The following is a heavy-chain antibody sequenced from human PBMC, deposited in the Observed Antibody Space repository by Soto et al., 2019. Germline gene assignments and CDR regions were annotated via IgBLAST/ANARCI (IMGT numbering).Heavy chain of an antibody. CDR1: GFTFSSYG. CDR2: ISYDGSNK. CDR3: AKARLDYFDY. V-gene: IGHV3-30*18. D-gene: IGHD3-22*01. Sequence: QVQLVESGGGVVQPGRSLRLSCAASGFTFSSYGMHWVRQAPGKGLEWVAVISYDGSNKYYADSVKGRFTISRDNSKNTLYLQMNSLRAEDTAVYYCAKARLDYFDYCGQGTLVTVSS. J-gene: IGHJ4*02.